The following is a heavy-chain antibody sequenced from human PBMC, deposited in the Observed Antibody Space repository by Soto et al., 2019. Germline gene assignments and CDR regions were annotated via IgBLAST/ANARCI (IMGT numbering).Heavy chain of an antibody. V-gene: IGHV1-18*01. J-gene: IGHJ6*02. Sequence: ASGKVSLKASCYTFTSHGISRVRQAPGQRLEWMGWISAYNGNTNYAQKLQGRVTMTTDTSTSTAYMELRSLRSDDTAVYYCARDPYGSGSYYNVDYYYGMDVWGQGTTVTVSS. CDR2: ISAYNGNT. CDR3: ARDPYGSGSYYNVDYYYGMDV. D-gene: IGHD3-10*01. CDR1: CYTFTSHG.